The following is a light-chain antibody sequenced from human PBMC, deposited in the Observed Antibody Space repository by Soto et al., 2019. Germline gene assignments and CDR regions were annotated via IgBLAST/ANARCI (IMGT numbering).Light chain of an antibody. CDR3: QQYGSSLLFT. Sequence: EIVLTQSPGTLSLSPGERATLSCRASQSVSSSYLAWYQQKPGKAPRLLIYGASSRATGIPDRFSGSGSGTDFTLTISRLEPEDFAVYYCQQYGSSLLFTFGAGTKVDIK. V-gene: IGKV3-20*01. J-gene: IGKJ3*01. CDR1: QSVSSSY. CDR2: GAS.